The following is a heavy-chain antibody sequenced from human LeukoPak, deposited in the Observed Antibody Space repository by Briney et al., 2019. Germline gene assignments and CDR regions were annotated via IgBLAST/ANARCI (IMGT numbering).Heavy chain of an antibody. J-gene: IGHJ4*02. CDR1: GFTFSSYG. Sequence: QAGGSLRLSCAASGFTFSSYGMHWVRQAPGKGLDWVAVISNDGSKKYCADSVKGRFTISRDNSKNTLSLQVSSLRTEDTAVYYCAKDRYSYAFEYSDSWGQGTLVTVSS. D-gene: IGHD5-18*01. CDR2: ISNDGSKK. CDR3: AKDRYSYAFEYSDS. V-gene: IGHV3-30*18.